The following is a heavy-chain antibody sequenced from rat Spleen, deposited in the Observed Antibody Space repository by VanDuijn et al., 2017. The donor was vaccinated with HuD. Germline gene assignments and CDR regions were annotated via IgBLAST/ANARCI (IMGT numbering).Heavy chain of an antibody. Sequence: EVQLVESGGVLVQPGRSLKVSCAASGFTFSDYNMAWARQAPKKGLEWVTTISHDGSNIYYRDSVKGRFTISRDNAKSTLYLQMDSLRSEDTATYYCATYNSGYDWFAYWGQGTLVTVSS. CDR2: ISHDGSNI. CDR1: GFTFSDYN. V-gene: IGHV5-7*01. CDR3: ATYNSGYDWFAY. J-gene: IGHJ3*01. D-gene: IGHD4-3*01.